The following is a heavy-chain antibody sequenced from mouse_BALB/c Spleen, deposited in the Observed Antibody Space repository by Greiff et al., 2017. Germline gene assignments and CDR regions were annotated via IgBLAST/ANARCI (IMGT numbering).Heavy chain of an antibody. CDR3: ARRGYRYPFDY. J-gene: IGHJ2*01. D-gene: IGHD2-14*01. CDR1: GYTFTDYY. Sequence: QVQLQQSGAELARPGASVKLSCKASGYTFTDYYINWVKQRTGQGLEWIGEIYPGSGNTYYNEKFKGKATLTADKSSSTAYMQLSSLTSEDSAVYFCARRGYRYPFDYWGQGTTLTVSS. CDR2: IYPGSGNT. V-gene: IGHV1-77*01.